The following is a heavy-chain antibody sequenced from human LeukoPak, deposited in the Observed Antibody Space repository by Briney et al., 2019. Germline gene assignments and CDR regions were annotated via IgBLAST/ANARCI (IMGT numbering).Heavy chain of an antibody. V-gene: IGHV1-2*02. CDR2: INPNSGDT. J-gene: IGHJ4*02. Sequence: ASVKVSCKASGYTFTGYYMHWVRQAPGQGLEWMGWINPNSGDTNYAQKFQGRVTVTRDTSISTAYMELSRLRFDDTAAYYCARVGSSGWYVHPTLDYWGQGTLVTVSS. CDR3: ARVGSSGWYVHPTLDY. D-gene: IGHD6-19*01. CDR1: GYTFTGYY.